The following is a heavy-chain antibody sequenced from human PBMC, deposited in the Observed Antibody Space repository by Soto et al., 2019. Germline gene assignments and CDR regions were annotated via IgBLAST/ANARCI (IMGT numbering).Heavy chain of an antibody. CDR1: GFTFSIYG. CDR2: LWAHGSHE. Sequence: QVQLEESGGGVVQPGRSLRLSCAASGFTFSIYGMHWVRQAPGKVLEWVASLWAHGSHEGDADSVKGRFNVSRDNSKSTVYLQMNSLRAEETAIYYCAREPTGSNYDFDIWGQGTMVTVSS. V-gene: IGHV3-33*01. J-gene: IGHJ3*02. CDR3: AREPTGSNYDFDI. D-gene: IGHD3-10*01.